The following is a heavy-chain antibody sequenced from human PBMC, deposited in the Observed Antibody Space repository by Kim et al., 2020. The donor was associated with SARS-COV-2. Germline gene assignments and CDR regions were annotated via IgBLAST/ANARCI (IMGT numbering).Heavy chain of an antibody. CDR3: AREGSGSYNWLDP. D-gene: IGHD3-10*01. J-gene: IGHJ5*02. Sequence: QYSQNCQGRITFTRDTSATIVYMELSSLKSEDTAVYFCAREGSGSYNWLDPWGQGTLVTVSS. V-gene: IGHV1-3*01.